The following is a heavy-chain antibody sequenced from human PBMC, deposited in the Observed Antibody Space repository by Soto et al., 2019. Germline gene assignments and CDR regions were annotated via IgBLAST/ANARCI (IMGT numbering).Heavy chain of an antibody. CDR2: IYYSGST. Sequence: PSETLSLTCPVSCSSNSSSSYNGGWIRQPPGKGLEWIGNIYYSGSTYYNPSLKSRVTISVDTSKNQFSLKLSSVTAADTAVYFCARLRSGPDNGWYWAFDYWGQG. J-gene: IGHJ4*02. D-gene: IGHD6-19*01. CDR3: ARLRSGPDNGWYWAFDY. CDR1: CSSNSSSSYN. V-gene: IGHV4-39*01.